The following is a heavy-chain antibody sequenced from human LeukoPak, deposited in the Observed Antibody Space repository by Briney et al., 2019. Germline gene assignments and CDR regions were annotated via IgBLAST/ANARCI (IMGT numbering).Heavy chain of an antibody. Sequence: ASVNVSCKASGYTFTSYYMHWVRQAPGQGLEWMGVINPSGGSTSYAQKFQGRGTMTRDTSTSTVYMELSSLRSEDTAVYYCARDSLLDYDFWSGPPPEGPDYWGQGTLVTVSS. CDR3: ARDSLLDYDFWSGPPPEGPDY. V-gene: IGHV1-46*01. CDR1: GYTFTSYY. CDR2: INPSGGST. D-gene: IGHD3-3*01. J-gene: IGHJ4*02.